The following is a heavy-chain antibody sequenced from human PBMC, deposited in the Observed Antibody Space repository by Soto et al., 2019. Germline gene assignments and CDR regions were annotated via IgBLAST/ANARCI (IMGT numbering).Heavy chain of an antibody. CDR3: ARHLRQETLNMVRGRLENSYSDYGMDV. V-gene: IGHV4-59*02. J-gene: IGHJ6*02. CDR1: GASVNTYY. D-gene: IGHD3-10*01. CDR2: VSHSGSA. Sequence: SETLSLTLTVSGASVNTYYWSWIRPPPGKGLEWIGHVSHSGSANYDPSLRVLVIISIDTSINQFSLQVFSLTAADTAVYYCARHLRQETLNMVRGRLENSYSDYGMDVWGQGTTVTVSS.